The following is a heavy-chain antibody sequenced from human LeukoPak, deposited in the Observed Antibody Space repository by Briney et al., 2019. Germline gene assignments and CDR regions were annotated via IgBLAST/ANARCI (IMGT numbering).Heavy chain of an antibody. CDR1: GFTFSNAW. CDR2: IYYSGST. D-gene: IGHD3-16*02. J-gene: IGHJ4*02. V-gene: IGHV4-59*06. Sequence: KPGGSLRLSCAASGFTFSNAWMSWVRQAPGKGLEWIGYIYYSGSTYYNPSLKSRVTISVDTSKNQFSLKLSSVTAADTAVYYCARVGSRDYVWGSYRALYYFDYWGQGTLVTVSS. CDR3: ARVGSRDYVWGSYRALYYFDY.